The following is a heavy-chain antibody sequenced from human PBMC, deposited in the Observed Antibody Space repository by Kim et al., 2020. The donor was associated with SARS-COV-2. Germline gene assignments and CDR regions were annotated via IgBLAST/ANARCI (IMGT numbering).Heavy chain of an antibody. CDR2: IYYSGTT. V-gene: IGHV4-39*01. CDR1: GAPISGSRYY. J-gene: IGHJ4*02. CDR3: ARSLSNNWYGDFDY. D-gene: IGHD6-13*01. Sequence: SETLSLTCTVSGAPISGSRYYWAWIRQPPGKGLEWIGTIYYSGTTYSSPSLRSRVSIDIDTSRNQFSLMLNSVTAADTALYYCARSLSNNWYGDFDYWGQGSLVTVSS.